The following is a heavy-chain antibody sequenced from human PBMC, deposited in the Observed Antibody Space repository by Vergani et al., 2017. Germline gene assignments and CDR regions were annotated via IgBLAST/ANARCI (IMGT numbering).Heavy chain of an antibody. CDR3: VKDAVSYENFFDS. Sequence: EVQLLESGGSLKQPGGSVRLSCAASGFTFSTYAMHWVRQAPGKGLEWVSALTGGGGSTYYADSFKGRFIISRDNSRDTLYLQMNSLRPEDTATYYCVKDAVSYENFFDSWGQGPLVTVSS. CDR1: GFTFSTYA. CDR2: LTGGGGST. V-gene: IGHV3-23*01. J-gene: IGHJ4*02. D-gene: IGHD1-26*01.